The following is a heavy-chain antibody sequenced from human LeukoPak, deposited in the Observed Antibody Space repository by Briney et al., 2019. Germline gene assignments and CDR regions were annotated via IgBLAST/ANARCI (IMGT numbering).Heavy chain of an antibody. Sequence: GGSLRLSCAASGFTFSSYAMSWVRRAPGKGLEWVSAISGSGGSTYYADSVKGRFTISRDNSKNTLYLQMNSLRAEDTAVYYCAKDLRVVVAAKPTDYWGQGTLVTVSS. V-gene: IGHV3-23*01. CDR3: AKDLRVVVAAKPTDY. J-gene: IGHJ4*02. CDR2: ISGSGGST. CDR1: GFTFSSYA. D-gene: IGHD2-15*01.